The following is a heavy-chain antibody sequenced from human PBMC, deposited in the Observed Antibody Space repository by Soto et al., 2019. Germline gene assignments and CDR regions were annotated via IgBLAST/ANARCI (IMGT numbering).Heavy chain of an antibody. CDR3: AKRTVTHSYYYYYYMDV. D-gene: IGHD4-17*01. J-gene: IGHJ6*03. V-gene: IGHV3-23*01. CDR1: GFTFSSYA. CDR2: ISGSGGST. Sequence: GGSLRLSCAASGFTFSSYAMSWVRQAPGKGLEWVSAISGSGGSTYYADSVKGRFTISRDNSKNTLYLQMNSLRAEDTAVYYCAKRTVTHSYYYYYYMDVWGKGTTVTVSS.